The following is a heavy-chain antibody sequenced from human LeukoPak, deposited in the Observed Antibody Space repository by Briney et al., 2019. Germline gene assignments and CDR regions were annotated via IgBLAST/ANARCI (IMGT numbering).Heavy chain of an antibody. CDR1: GFTFSNYG. CDR3: AKELGDPDY. Sequence: PGRSLRLSCAASGFTFSNYGMHWVRQAPGKGLEWVAVISYAGSNKYYADSVKGRFTISRDNSKNTVYLQMNSLRVEDTAVYYCAKELGDPDYWGQGTLVTVSS. J-gene: IGHJ4*02. V-gene: IGHV3-30*18. CDR2: ISYAGSNK. D-gene: IGHD1-26*01.